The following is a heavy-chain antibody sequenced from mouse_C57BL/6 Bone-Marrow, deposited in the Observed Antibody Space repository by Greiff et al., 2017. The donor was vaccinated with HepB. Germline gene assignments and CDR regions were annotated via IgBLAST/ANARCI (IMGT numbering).Heavy chain of an antibody. D-gene: IGHD2-10*02. CDR2: IDPNSGGT. CDR3: ARGREVWYGNYVDYAMDY. J-gene: IGHJ4*01. Sequence: QVQLKQPGAELVKPGASVKLSCKASGYTFTSYWMHWVKQRPGRGLEWIGRIDPNSGGTKYNEKFKSKATLTVDKPSSTAYMQLSSLTSEDSAVYYCARGREVWYGNYVDYAMDYWGQGTSVTVSS. V-gene: IGHV1-72*01. CDR1: GYTFTSYW.